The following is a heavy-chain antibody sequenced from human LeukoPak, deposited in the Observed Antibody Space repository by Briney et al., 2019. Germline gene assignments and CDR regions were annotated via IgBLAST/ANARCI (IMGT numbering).Heavy chain of an antibody. CDR1: GFTFSGSA. V-gene: IGHV3-73*01. CDR3: SSFGDYYYYYMDV. CDR2: IRSKANSYAT. J-gene: IGHJ6*03. Sequence: GGSLKLSCAASGFTFSGSAMHWVRQASEKGLEWVGRIRSKANSYATAYAASVKGRFTISRDDSKNTAYLQMNSLKTEDTAVYYCSSFGDYYYYYMDVWGKGTTVTVSS. D-gene: IGHD3-16*01.